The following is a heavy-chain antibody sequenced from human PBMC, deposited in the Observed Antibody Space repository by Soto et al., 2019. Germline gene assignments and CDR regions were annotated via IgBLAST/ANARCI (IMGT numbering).Heavy chain of an antibody. CDR2: VSRDDKT. Sequence: VQLLESGGALVQPGGSLRLSCAASGFTFSSYAMSWVRQAPGRGLEWVSAVSRDDKTYYAVSVKGRFTVSRDDSKNTLYLQMNSLRAEDTAIYFCAKDWSRGADGIDYWGQGTLVTVSS. V-gene: IGHV3-23*01. CDR3: AKDWSRGADGIDY. J-gene: IGHJ4*01. D-gene: IGHD1-26*01. CDR1: GFTFSSYA.